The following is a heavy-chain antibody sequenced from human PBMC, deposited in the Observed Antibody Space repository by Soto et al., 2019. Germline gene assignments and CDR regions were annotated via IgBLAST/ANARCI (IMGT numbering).Heavy chain of an antibody. J-gene: IGHJ2*01. V-gene: IGHV3-9*01. D-gene: IGHD2-8*01. Sequence: EVELVESGGGLAQTGRSLRLSCAGSGFSFDDNDMYWVRRVPGKGLEWVSGISWTSGTIGYADSVKGRFTIYRDNAKNSLYLEMSPLRPEDTAIYYCVKSPWSRRGDLDLWGRGTLVTVSS. CDR3: VKSPWSRRGDLDL. CDR1: GFSFDDND. CDR2: ISWTSGTI.